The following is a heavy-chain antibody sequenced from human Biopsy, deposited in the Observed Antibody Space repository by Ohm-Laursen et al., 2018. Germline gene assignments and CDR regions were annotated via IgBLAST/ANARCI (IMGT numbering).Heavy chain of an antibody. CDR3: ARGDYFDSSGYFWFDP. V-gene: IGHV4-31*01. CDR2: IFNSANT. J-gene: IGHJ5*02. Sequence: SQTLSLTCTVSGGSISSGGSYWSWIRQRPGKGLEWIRYIFNSANTHYNPSLKNLITISGDTSKNQFSLKLNSVTAADTAVYYCARGDYFDSSGYFWFDPWGQGTLVTVSS. D-gene: IGHD3-22*01. CDR1: GGSISSGGSY.